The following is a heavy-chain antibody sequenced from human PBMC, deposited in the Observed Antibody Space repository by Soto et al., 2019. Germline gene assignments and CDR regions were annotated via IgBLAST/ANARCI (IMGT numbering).Heavy chain of an antibody. CDR3: AREGGPPGSSSWYWFDP. D-gene: IGHD6-13*01. Sequence: GGSLRLSCAASGFTFSSYSMNWVRQAPGKGLEWVSSISSSSSYIYYADSVKGRFTISRDNAKNSLYLQMNSLRAEDTAVYYCAREGGPPGSSSWYWFDPWGQGTLVTVSS. CDR1: GFTFSSYS. CDR2: ISSSSSYI. J-gene: IGHJ5*02. V-gene: IGHV3-21*01.